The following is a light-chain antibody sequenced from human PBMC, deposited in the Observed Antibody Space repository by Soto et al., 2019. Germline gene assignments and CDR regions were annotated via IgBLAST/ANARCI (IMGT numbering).Light chain of an antibody. CDR2: DAS. CDR3: QEYKSAT. V-gene: IGKV1-5*01. CDR1: QSISDW. Sequence: DIQMTQSPSTLSASVGDRVTITCRASQSISDWLAWYQQKPGKAPNLLIYDASTLQSGVPSRFSGSGSGTEFTLTISSLQPDDFATSYCQEYKSATFGQGTKVDIK. J-gene: IGKJ2*01.